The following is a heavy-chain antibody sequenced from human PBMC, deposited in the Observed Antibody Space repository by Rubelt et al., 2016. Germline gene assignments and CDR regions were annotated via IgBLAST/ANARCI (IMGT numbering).Heavy chain of an antibody. CDR1: GGSISSSSYY. CDR2: IYYSGST. V-gene: IGHV4-39*01. D-gene: IGHD3-10*01. Sequence: QLQLQESGPGLVKPSETLSLTCTVSGGSISSSSYYWGWIRQPPGKGLEWIGSIYYSGSTYYNPSLKSRVTISVDMSKNQSALKRSSVTAADTAVYYCARNGSPENNWFDPWGQGTLVTVSS. J-gene: IGHJ5*02. CDR3: ARNGSPENNWFDP.